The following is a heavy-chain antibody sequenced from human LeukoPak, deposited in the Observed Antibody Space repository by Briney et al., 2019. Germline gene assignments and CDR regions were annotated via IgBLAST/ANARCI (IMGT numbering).Heavy chain of an antibody. D-gene: IGHD3-16*01. CDR2: IKQDGSEK. CDR1: GSTFSSYW. CDR3: ARAGGGLDV. J-gene: IGHJ6*02. V-gene: IGHV3-7*01. Sequence: QSGGSLRLSCAASGSTFSSYWMSWVRQAPGKGLEWVANIKQDGSEKYYVDSVKGRFTISRDNAKNSLYLQMNSLRAEDTAVYYCARAGGGLDVWGQGTTVTVSS.